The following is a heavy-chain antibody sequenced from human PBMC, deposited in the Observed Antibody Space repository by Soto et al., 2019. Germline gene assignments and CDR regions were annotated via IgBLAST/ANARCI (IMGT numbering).Heavy chain of an antibody. D-gene: IGHD5-18*01. J-gene: IGHJ6*02. CDR2: INHSGST. CDR3: ARGRGYGYGYLPGMDV. Sequence: KTSETLSLTCAVYGGSFSGYYWSWIRQPPGKGLEWIGEINHSGSTNYNPSLKSRVTISVDTSKNQFSLKLSSVTAADTAVYYCARGRGYGYGYLPGMDVWGQGTTVTVSS. V-gene: IGHV4-34*01. CDR1: GGSFSGYY.